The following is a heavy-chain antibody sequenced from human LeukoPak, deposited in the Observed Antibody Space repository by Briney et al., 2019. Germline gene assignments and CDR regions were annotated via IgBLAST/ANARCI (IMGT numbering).Heavy chain of an antibody. J-gene: IGHJ4*02. Sequence: GGSLRLSCAASGFTFSSYGMHWVRQAPGKGLEWVAFIRYDGSNKYYADSVKGRFTISRDNSKNTLYLQMNSLRAEDTAVYYCAKSTADYYDNYYFDYWGQGTLVNVSS. CDR2: IRYDGSNK. CDR1: GFTFSSYG. V-gene: IGHV3-30*02. D-gene: IGHD3-22*01. CDR3: AKSTADYYDNYYFDY.